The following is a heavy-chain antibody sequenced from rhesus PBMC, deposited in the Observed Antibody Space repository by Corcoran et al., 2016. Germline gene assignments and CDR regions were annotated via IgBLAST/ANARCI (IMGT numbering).Heavy chain of an antibody. J-gene: IGHJ4*01. Sequence: QVQLQESGPGVVSPSETLPLTCAVSGGTIRSGYLYWTCIRVLPGKGLEGMGGVYSNSESTNYNPSLKSRVTISKDTSKNQFSLNLTSVTATDTAVNYCAMILVALGNYWGQGVLVTVSS. D-gene: IGHD2-15*01. CDR2: VYSNSEST. CDR3: AMILVALGNY. CDR1: GGTIRSGYLY. V-gene: IGHV4S12*01.